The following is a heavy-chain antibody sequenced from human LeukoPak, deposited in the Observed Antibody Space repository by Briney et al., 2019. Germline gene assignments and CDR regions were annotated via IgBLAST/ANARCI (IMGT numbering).Heavy chain of an antibody. Sequence: ASVKVSCKVSGYTLTELSMHWVRQAPGKGLEWMGGFDPEDGETIYAQKFQGRVTITEDTSTDTAYMELSSLRSEDTAVYYCATGFGYSGSYYFDYWGQGTLVTVSS. D-gene: IGHD1-26*01. J-gene: IGHJ4*02. CDR3: ATGFGYSGSYYFDY. CDR1: GYTLTELS. V-gene: IGHV1-24*01. CDR2: FDPEDGET.